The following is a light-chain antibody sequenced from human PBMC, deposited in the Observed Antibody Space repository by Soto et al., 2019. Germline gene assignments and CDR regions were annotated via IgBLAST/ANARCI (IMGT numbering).Light chain of an antibody. Sequence: DIQMTQSPSSLSASGGDRVTITCVASQGIFDYLAWFQQRPGQAPKSLIYAASSLQTGVPSTFSGSGSGTNFTLTISNLQPEDFATYYCQQYNSYPITFGQGTRLEIK. V-gene: IGKV1-16*01. CDR2: AAS. J-gene: IGKJ5*01. CDR3: QQYNSYPIT. CDR1: QGIFDY.